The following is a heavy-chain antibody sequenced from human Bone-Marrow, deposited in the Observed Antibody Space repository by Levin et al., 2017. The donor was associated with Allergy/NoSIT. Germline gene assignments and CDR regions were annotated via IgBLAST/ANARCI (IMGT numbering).Heavy chain of an antibody. J-gene: IGHJ6*02. CDR1: GFTFSSYA. Sequence: LSLTCAASGFTFSSYAMHWVRQAPGKGLEWVAVISYDGSNKYYADSVKGRFTISRDNSKNTLYLQMNSLRAEDTAVYYCARDEVYYGSGSSEYYYYYGMDVWGQGTTVTVSS. CDR2: ISYDGSNK. CDR3: ARDEVYYGSGSSEYYYYYGMDV. D-gene: IGHD3-10*01. V-gene: IGHV3-30-3*01.